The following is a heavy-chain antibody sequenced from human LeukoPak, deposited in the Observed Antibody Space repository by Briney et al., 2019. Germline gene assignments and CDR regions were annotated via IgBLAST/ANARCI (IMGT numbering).Heavy chain of an antibody. V-gene: IGHV3-30*18. D-gene: IGHD3-22*01. J-gene: IGHJ4*02. CDR3: AKEYESSCYSFLSDY. CDR1: GFTFNTYG. Sequence: PGGSLRLSCATSGFTFNTYGMHWVRQAPGKGLEWVAVVSYDGHNIYYADSVKGRFTISRDNSKNTLYLLMSYLRAEDTAVYYCAKEYESSCYSFLSDYWGQGTLVTVSS. CDR2: VSYDGHNI.